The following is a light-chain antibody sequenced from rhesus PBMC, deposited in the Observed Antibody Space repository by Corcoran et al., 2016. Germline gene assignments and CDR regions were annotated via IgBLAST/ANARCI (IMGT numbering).Light chain of an antibody. V-gene: IGLV3S11*01. J-gene: IGLJ1*01. CDR2: GNS. CDR1: SLKIHY. Sequence: SSGLTQEPALSVALGQTVTMTCQGDSLKIHYATWHQQKAGQVPVMVIYGNSLRPSGISDRFTGSWSGNTSSLTITGAQVEDEADYHCGSWGHNGNFYIFGDGTRLTVL. CDR3: GSWGHNGNFYI.